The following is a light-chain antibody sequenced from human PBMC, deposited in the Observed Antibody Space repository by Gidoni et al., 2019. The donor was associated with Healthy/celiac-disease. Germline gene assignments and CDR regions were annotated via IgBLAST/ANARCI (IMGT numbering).Light chain of an antibody. CDR1: QGISNY. Sequence: DIQRTQSPSSLSASVGDRVTITRRASQGISNYLVWYQQKPGKVPKLLIYAASTLQSGVPSRFSGSGSGTDFTLTISGLQPEDVATYYCQTYNSAPWTFGQGTKVEIK. CDR3: QTYNSAPWT. J-gene: IGKJ1*01. CDR2: AAS. V-gene: IGKV1-27*01.